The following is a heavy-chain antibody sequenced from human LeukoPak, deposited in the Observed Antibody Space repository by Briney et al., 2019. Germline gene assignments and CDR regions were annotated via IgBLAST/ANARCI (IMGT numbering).Heavy chain of an antibody. Sequence: PGRSLTLSCPASGFTFSSYGMHWVRQAAGRGLEGVAGTWYDGSNKYYADYVKGRFTIARDNSKNTLYLQMNSLRAEDPAVYYCAKDEYSDFWIGYCSDAFDIWGQGTMVTVSS. V-gene: IGHV3-33*06. CDR1: GFTFSSYG. J-gene: IGHJ3*02. D-gene: IGHD3-3*01. CDR3: AKDEYSDFWIGYCSDAFDI. CDR2: TWYDGSNK.